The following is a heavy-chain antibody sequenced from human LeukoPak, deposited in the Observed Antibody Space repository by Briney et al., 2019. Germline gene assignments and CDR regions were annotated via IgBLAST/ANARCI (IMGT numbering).Heavy chain of an antibody. CDR1: GFTFDDYA. CDR2: ISGNGANT. Sequence: PGGSLRLSCAASGFTFDDYAMHWVRQVPGKGLEWVSLISGNGANTYYADSVKGRFTISRDNCKNSLYLQMNSLRTEDTALYYCAKDISNWNSRHFDYWGQGTLVTVSS. CDR3: AKDISNWNSRHFDY. J-gene: IGHJ4*02. V-gene: IGHV3-43*02. D-gene: IGHD1-7*01.